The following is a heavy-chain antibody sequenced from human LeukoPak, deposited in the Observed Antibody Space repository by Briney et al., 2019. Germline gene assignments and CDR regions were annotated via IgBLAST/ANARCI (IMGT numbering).Heavy chain of an antibody. CDR2: IYYRGST. D-gene: IGHD6-19*01. CDR1: GGSVSSASYY. V-gene: IGHV4-61*01. J-gene: IGHJ4*02. CDR3: ARGEGSSGWYRLFDY. Sequence: SETLSLTCTVSGGSVSSASYYWSWIRQPPGKGLEWIGYIYYRGSTNYNPSLKSRVTISVDTSKNQFSLKMSSVTAADTAVYYCARGEGSSGWYRLFDYWGQGTLVTVSS.